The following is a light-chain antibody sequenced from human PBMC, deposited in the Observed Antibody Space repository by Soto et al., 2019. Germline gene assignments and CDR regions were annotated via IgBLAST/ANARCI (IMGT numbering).Light chain of an antibody. V-gene: IGKV4-1*01. CDR3: QQYYSTPWT. J-gene: IGKJ1*01. Sequence: DIVMTQSPDPLAVSLGERATINCKSSQSVLYSSNNKNYLAWYQQKPGQPPKLLIYWASTRESGVPDRFSGSGSGTDFTLTISSLQAADVAVYYCQQYYSTPWTFGQGTKVDI. CDR1: QSVLYSSNNKNY. CDR2: WAS.